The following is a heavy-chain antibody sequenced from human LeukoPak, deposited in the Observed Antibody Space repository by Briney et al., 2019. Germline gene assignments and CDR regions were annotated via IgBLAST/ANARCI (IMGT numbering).Heavy chain of an antibody. Sequence: ASVKVSCKASGYTFTGDYMHWVRQAPGQGLEWMGWINPNSGATNYAQKFQGRVTMTRDTSTSTVYMELSSLRSEDTAVYYCAKLPTYYYDSSVAYYYGMDVWGQGTTVTVSS. D-gene: IGHD3-22*01. J-gene: IGHJ6*02. CDR2: INPNSGAT. CDR3: AKLPTYYYDSSVAYYYGMDV. CDR1: GYTFTGDY. V-gene: IGHV1-2*02.